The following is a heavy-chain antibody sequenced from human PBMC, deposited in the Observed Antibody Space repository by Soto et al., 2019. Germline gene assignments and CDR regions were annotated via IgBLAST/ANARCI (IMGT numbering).Heavy chain of an antibody. CDR2: IIPIFGTA. V-gene: IGHV1-69*12. CDR3: ASHSGSSPEGRYSYGMDV. D-gene: IGHD1-26*01. J-gene: IGHJ6*02. Sequence: QVQLVQSGAEVKKPGSSVKVSCKASGGTFSSYAISWVRQAPGQGLEWMGGIIPIFGTADYAQKFQGRVTFTADEPTSTACMELRSLRSQDTAVYYCASHSGSSPEGRYSYGMDVWGQGTTVTVS. CDR1: GGTFSSYA.